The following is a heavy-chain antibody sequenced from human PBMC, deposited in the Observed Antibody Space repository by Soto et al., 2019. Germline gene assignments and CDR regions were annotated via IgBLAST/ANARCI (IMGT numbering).Heavy chain of an antibody. Sequence: LKLSLTSSGYSFTIYLIGCLRQIPGKGLEWMGIIYPGDSDTRYSPSFQGQVTISADKSISTAYLQWSSLKASDTAVYYCTTDQRLSYDSSGYYYGVINWGQGTLVTVSS. D-gene: IGHD3-22*01. V-gene: IGHV5-51*01. J-gene: IGHJ4*02. CDR3: TTDQRLSYDSSGYYYGVIN. CDR2: IYPGDSDT. CDR1: GYSFTIYL.